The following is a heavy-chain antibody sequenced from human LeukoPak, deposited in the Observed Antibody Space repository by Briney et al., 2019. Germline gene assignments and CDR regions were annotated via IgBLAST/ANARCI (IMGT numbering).Heavy chain of an antibody. Sequence: GGSLRLSRAASGFTFSSYAMSWVRQAPGKGLEWVSAISGSGGSTYYADSVKGRFTISRDNSKNTLYLQMNSLRAEDTAVYYCARAPIYSSGWYGDYWGQGTLVTVSS. CDR2: ISGSGGST. CDR1: GFTFSSYA. D-gene: IGHD6-19*01. CDR3: ARAPIYSSGWYGDY. V-gene: IGHV3-23*01. J-gene: IGHJ4*02.